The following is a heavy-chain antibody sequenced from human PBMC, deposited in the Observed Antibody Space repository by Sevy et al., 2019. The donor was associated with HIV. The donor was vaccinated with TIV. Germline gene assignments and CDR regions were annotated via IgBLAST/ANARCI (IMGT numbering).Heavy chain of an antibody. V-gene: IGHV3-20*01. Sequence: GGSLRLSCAASGFTFPDYAMSWVRQPPGKGLEWVSGINWNGDNTGYGDSLKGRFTISRDNAKNSQYLQIDSLRAEDTALYHCARSTYYYDTTGYGAFDLWGQGTMVTVSS. CDR1: GFTFPDYA. J-gene: IGHJ3*01. D-gene: IGHD3-22*01. CDR2: INWNGDNT. CDR3: ARSTYYYDTTGYGAFDL.